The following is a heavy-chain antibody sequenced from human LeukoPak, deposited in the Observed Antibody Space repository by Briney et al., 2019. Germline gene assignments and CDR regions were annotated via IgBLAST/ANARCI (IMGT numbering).Heavy chain of an antibody. Sequence: PGGSLRLSCAASGFTFSSYWMHWVRQAPGKGLVWVSRINSDGSSTSYADSVKGRFTISRDNAKNTLYLQMNSLRAEDTAVYYCARLNPKYSSGWRYFDYWGQGTLVTVSS. J-gene: IGHJ4*02. CDR1: GFTFSSYW. CDR3: ARLNPKYSSGWRYFDY. CDR2: INSDGSST. D-gene: IGHD6-19*01. V-gene: IGHV3-74*01.